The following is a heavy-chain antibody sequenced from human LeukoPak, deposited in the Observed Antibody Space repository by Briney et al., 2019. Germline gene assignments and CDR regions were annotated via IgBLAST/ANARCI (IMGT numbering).Heavy chain of an antibody. CDR3: ARTYSSSWYRGTGYFDY. J-gene: IGHJ4*02. D-gene: IGHD6-13*01. Sequence: GGSLRLSCAASGVTFSSYWMHWVRQAPGKGLVWVSRINSDGSSTSYADSVKGRFTISRDNAKNTLYLQMNSLRAEDTAVYYCARTYSSSWYRGTGYFDYWGQGTLVTVSS. CDR2: INSDGSST. CDR1: GVTFSSYW. V-gene: IGHV3-74*01.